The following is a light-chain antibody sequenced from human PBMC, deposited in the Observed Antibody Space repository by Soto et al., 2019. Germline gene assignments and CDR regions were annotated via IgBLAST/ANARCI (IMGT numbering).Light chain of an antibody. V-gene: IGLV2-11*01. CDR1: SSDVGGYNY. J-gene: IGLJ1*01. CDR2: DVS. CDR3: CSYAGSYTFSYV. Sequence: QSVLTQPRSVTGSPGQSVTLSCTRTSSDVGGYNYVSWYQQHPGKAPKLMIYDVSKRPSGVPDRFSGSKSGNTASLTISGLQAEDEADYYCCSYAGSYTFSYVFGTGTKVTVL.